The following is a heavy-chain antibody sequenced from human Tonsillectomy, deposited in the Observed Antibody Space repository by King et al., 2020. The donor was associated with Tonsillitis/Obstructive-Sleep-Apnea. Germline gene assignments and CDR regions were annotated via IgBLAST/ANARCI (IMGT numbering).Heavy chain of an antibody. J-gene: IGHJ4*02. D-gene: IGHD2-21*02. Sequence: QLQESGPGLVKPSETLSLTCTVSGGSISSYYWSWIRQPAGKGLEWMGRIYTSGSTNYNPSLKSRVTMSVDTSKNQFSLKLSSVTAADTAVYYCARGGLQYCGGDCYNDWGQGTLVTVSS. CDR3: ARGGLQYCGGDCYND. V-gene: IGHV4-4*07. CDR2: IYTSGST. CDR1: GGSISSYY.